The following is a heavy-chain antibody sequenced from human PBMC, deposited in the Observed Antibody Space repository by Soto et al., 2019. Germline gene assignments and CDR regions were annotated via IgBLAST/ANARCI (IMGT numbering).Heavy chain of an antibody. D-gene: IGHD6-19*01. J-gene: IGHJ4*02. V-gene: IGHV1-8*01. CDR3: ARGRSSGWYKSQCDC. CDR1: GYTFTSYD. Sequence: GASVKVSCKASGYTFTSYDINWVRQATGQGLERMGWMNPNSGNTGYAQKFQGRVTMTRNTSISTAYMELSSLRSEDTAVYYCARGRSSGWYKSQCDCWGRGTLVIFSS. CDR2: MNPNSGNT.